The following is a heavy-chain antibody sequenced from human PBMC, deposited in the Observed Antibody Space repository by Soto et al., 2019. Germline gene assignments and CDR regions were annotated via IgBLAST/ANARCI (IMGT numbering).Heavy chain of an antibody. CDR1: GGSISSYY. J-gene: IGHJ6*03. V-gene: IGHV4-59*08. Sequence: QVQLQESGPGLVKPSETLSLTCTVSGGSISSYYWTWVRQSPGKGLEWIGYVFSSGSTNYNPSLVSRVTISLDTSKNQFSLKVISVTAADTAVYYCARRGKKSFYYYMDVWGKGTTVTVSS. CDR3: ARRGKKSFYYYMDV. CDR2: VFSSGST.